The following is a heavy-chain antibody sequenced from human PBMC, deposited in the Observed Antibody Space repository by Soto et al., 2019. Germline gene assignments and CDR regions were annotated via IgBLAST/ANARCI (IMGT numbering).Heavy chain of an antibody. D-gene: IGHD3-3*02. CDR3: ATSFRYFDN. CDR1: GSISTTTP. J-gene: IGHJ4*02. Sequence: EVQLLESGGGLVQPGGSLRLSCAASGSISTTTPLSWVRQSPVKGLEWVSTISGRGTNTYYADSVKGRFIISRDNLKNTVNLQMNGLGVEDTAIYYCATSFRYFDNWGKGTRVTVPS. V-gene: IGHV3-23*01. CDR2: ISGRGTNT.